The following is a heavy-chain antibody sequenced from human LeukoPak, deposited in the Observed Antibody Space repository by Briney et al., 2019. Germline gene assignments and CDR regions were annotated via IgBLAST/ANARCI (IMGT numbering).Heavy chain of an antibody. Sequence: PSETLSLTCTVSGGSISSSTYYWGWIRQPPGKGLDWIGEIYHSGSTNYKPSLKSRVTISVDKSKNQFSLKLSSVTAADTAVYYCAGAHCGGDCYSGRAFDIWGQGTMVTVSS. J-gene: IGHJ3*02. CDR2: IYHSGST. V-gene: IGHV4-39*07. CDR3: AGAHCGGDCYSGRAFDI. CDR1: GGSISSSTYY. D-gene: IGHD2-21*02.